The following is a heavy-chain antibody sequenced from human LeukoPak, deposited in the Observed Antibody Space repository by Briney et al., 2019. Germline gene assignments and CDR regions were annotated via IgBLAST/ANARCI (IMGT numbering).Heavy chain of an antibody. CDR1: GYTYTNHG. CDR3: ARDPSNTSGWSPYFDY. CDR2: ISAYNRGT. Sequence: ASVKVSCKASGYTYTNHGITWVRQAPGQGLELVGWISAYNRGTRYAQSFQGRVTLITESSTYTAYMELRSLTSDDTAVYYCARDPSNTSGWSPYFDYWGQGTLVTVSA. J-gene: IGHJ4*02. V-gene: IGHV1-18*04. D-gene: IGHD6-13*01.